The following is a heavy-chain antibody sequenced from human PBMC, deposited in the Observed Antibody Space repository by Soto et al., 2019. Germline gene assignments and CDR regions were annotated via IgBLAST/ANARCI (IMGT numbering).Heavy chain of an antibody. J-gene: IGHJ4*02. CDR1: GFTFSSYG. V-gene: IGHV3-30*18. CDR3: AKEGTTKRSYYFNY. Sequence: SCAASGFTFSSYGMQWVRQAPGKGLEWVAVISYEGRIQYYADSVKGRFTISRDNSKDTLYLQMNSLRAEDTAVYYCAKEGTTKRSYYFNYWGQGALVTVSS. CDR2: ISYEGRIQ. D-gene: IGHD1-26*01.